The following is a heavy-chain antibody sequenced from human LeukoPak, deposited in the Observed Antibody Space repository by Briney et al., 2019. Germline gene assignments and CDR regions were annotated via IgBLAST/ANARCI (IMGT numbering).Heavy chain of an antibody. Sequence: GGSLRLSCAASGFTFSSYWMSWVRQAPGKGQEWVANIKQDGSEKYYVDSVKGRFTISRDNAKNSLYLQMNSLRAEDTAVYYCARTNRVTINAYDYWGQGTLVTVSS. CDR1: GFTFSSYW. CDR2: IKQDGSEK. CDR3: ARTNRVTINAYDY. J-gene: IGHJ4*02. D-gene: IGHD4-17*01. V-gene: IGHV3-7*01.